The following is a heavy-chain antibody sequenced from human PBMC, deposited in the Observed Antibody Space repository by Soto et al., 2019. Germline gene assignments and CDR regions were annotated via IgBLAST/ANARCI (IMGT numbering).Heavy chain of an antibody. J-gene: IGHJ4*02. CDR1: GFRLRDYG. CDR3: ARDPTGGYFHYDY. V-gene: IGHV3-30*17. CDR2: VSDDGSEQ. Sequence: PGVSLRLSCAASGFRLRDYGIHWVRQAPGKGLEYVAAVSDDGSEQYYADSVRGRFTISRDNSKNTVYLQLDSLTTGDTAVYYCARDPTGGYFHYDYWGQGALVTVSS. D-gene: IGHD1-26*01.